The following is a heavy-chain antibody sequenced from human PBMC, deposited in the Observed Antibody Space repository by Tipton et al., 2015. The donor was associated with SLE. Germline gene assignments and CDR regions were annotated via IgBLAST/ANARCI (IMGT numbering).Heavy chain of an antibody. Sequence: SLRLSCAASGFTFSRHWMSWVRQAPGKGLEWVANIDQDGSAKYHVDSVKGRFTISRDNAKNSLYLQMNSLRAEDTAVYYCARDGLPHSGSYFEYWGQGPLVTVSS. V-gene: IGHV3-7*01. CDR1: GFTFSRHW. J-gene: IGHJ4*02. CDR2: IDQDGSAK. D-gene: IGHD1-26*01. CDR3: ARDGLPHSGSYFEY.